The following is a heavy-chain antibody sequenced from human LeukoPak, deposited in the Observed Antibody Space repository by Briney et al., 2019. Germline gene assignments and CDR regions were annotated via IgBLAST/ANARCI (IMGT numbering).Heavy chain of an antibody. CDR2: IYYSGST. J-gene: IGHJ4*02. CDR3: ASIGRRHIVVVTALDY. V-gene: IGHV4-39*01. D-gene: IGHD2-21*02. CDR1: GGSISSSSYY. Sequence: SETLSLTCTVSGGSISSSSYYWGWIRQPPGKGLEWIGSIYYSGSTYYNPSLKSRVTISVDTSKNQFSLKLSSVTAADTAVYYCASIGRRHIVVVTALDYWGQGTLVTVSS.